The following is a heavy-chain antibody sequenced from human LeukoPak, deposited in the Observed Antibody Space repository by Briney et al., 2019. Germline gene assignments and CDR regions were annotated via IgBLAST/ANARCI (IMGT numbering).Heavy chain of an antibody. Sequence: PGGSLRLSCAASGFSFSDYDMTWIRQAPGKGLERVSYVSRSTTDTNYADSVKGRFTISRDNAKNSLYLQMNSLRTEDTAVYYCARGPTRYYFDYWGQGTLVTVSS. CDR2: VSRSTTDT. V-gene: IGHV3-11*05. CDR1: GFSFSDYD. CDR3: ARGPTRYYFDY. J-gene: IGHJ4*02.